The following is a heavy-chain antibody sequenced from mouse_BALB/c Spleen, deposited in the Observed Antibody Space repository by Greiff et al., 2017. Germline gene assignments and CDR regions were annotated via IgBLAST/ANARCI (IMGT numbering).Heavy chain of an antibody. J-gene: IGHJ3*01. Sequence: EVMLVESGGGLVKPGGSLKLSCAASGFTFSDYYMYWVRQTPEKRLEWVATISDGGSYTYYPDSVKGRFTISRDNAKNNLYLQMSSLKSEDTAMYYCAREETARAGFAYWGQGTLVTVSA. CDR1: GFTFSDYY. D-gene: IGHD3-2*01. V-gene: IGHV5-4*02. CDR2: ISDGGSYT. CDR3: AREETARAGFAY.